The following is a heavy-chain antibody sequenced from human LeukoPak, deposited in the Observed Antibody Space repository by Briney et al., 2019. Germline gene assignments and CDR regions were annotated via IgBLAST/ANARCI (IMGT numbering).Heavy chain of an antibody. CDR2: MYISGYT. D-gene: IGHD2-2*01. Sequence: SGTLSLTCIVSGGSISTGSYYWSWIRQPAGKGLEWIGRMYISGYTNYNPSLKSRVTISIDTSKNQFSLKLSSVTAADTAVYYCARGQCTSTSCDPGHFDFWGQGTQVTVSS. J-gene: IGHJ4*02. CDR3: ARGQCTSTSCDPGHFDF. CDR1: GGSISTGSYY. V-gene: IGHV4-61*02.